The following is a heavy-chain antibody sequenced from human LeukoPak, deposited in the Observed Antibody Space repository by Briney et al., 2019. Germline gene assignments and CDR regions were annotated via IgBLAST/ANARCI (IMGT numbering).Heavy chain of an antibody. CDR1: SGSFSGYY. CDR2: INHSGST. V-gene: IGHV4-34*01. J-gene: IGHJ5*02. Sequence: SETLSLTCAVYSGSFSGYYWSWIRQPPGKGLEWIGEINHSGSTNYNPSLKSRVTISVDTSKNQFSLKLSSVTAADTAVYYCARVPRYSGSYYPSFWFDPWGQGTLVTVSS. CDR3: ARVPRYSGSYYPSFWFDP. D-gene: IGHD1-26*01.